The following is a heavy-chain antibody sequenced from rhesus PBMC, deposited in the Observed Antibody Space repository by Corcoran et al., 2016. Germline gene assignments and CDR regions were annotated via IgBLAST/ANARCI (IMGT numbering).Heavy chain of an antibody. V-gene: IGHV3S5*01. J-gene: IGHJ4*01. CDR3: AKRGSGSWNS. CDR1: GFPFSNYA. Sequence: EVTLVETGGGLVQPGGSLTLSCAASGFPFSNYAMTCVRQAPGTGLEWVSSINSGGDTTYYTDSVKGRFTISRDNSKNTLSLQMNSLRPEDTAVYYCAKRGSGSWNSWGQGVLVTVSS. D-gene: IGHD6-25*01. CDR2: INSGGDTT.